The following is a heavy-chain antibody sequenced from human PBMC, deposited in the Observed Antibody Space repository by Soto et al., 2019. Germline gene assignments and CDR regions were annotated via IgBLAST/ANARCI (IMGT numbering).Heavy chain of an antibody. CDR3: ARVYDILTEGWFDP. CDR2: MNPNSGNT. D-gene: IGHD3-9*01. CDR1: GYTFTSYD. J-gene: IGHJ5*02. Sequence: QVQLVQSGAEVKKPGASVKVSCKASGYTFTSYDINWVRQATGQGLEWMGWMNPNSGNTGYAQKYQGRVSMTRNTSISTAYMELSSLRSEDTAVYYCARVYDILTEGWFDPWGQGTLVTVSS. V-gene: IGHV1-8*01.